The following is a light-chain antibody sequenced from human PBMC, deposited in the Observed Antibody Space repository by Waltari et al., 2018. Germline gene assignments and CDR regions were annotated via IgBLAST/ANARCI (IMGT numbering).Light chain of an antibody. CDR2: WAS. Sequence: DIMMTQSSDVLAVSLGERASIKCKSSHSVLDYFNNKDSLAWYQQKAGQPPRLLIHWASTRETGVPDRFSGSGSGTDFTLTISSLQAEDAALYYCQQYYGPPYNFGQGTRLEIK. CDR3: QQYYGPPYN. CDR1: HSVLDYFNNKDS. J-gene: IGKJ2*01. V-gene: IGKV4-1*01.